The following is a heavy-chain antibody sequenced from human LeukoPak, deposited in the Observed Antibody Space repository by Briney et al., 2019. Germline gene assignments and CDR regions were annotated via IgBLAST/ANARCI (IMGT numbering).Heavy chain of an antibody. CDR2: INSDGSST. CDR1: GFTFSSYW. V-gene: IGHV3-74*01. Sequence: RPGGSLRLSCAASGFTFSSYWMHWVRQAPGKGLVWVSRINSDGSSTSYADSVKGRFTISRDNAKNTLYLQMNSLRAEDTAVYYCARVYSAVEMATIDLDYWGQGTLVTVSS. J-gene: IGHJ4*02. D-gene: IGHD5-24*01. CDR3: ARVYSAVEMATIDLDY.